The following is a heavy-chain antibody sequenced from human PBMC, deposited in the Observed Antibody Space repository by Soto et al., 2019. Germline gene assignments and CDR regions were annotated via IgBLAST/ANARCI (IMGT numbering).Heavy chain of an antibody. CDR3: ARAFVGVEGYYYMDV. J-gene: IGHJ6*03. CDR2: IIPIFGTA. Sequence: ASVKVSCKASGGTFSSYAISWVRQAPGQGLEWMGGIIPIFGTANYAQKFQGRVTITADESTSTAYMELSSLRSEDTAVYYCARAFVGVEGYYYMDVWGKGTTVTVSS. CDR1: GGTFSSYA. V-gene: IGHV1-69*13. D-gene: IGHD1-26*01.